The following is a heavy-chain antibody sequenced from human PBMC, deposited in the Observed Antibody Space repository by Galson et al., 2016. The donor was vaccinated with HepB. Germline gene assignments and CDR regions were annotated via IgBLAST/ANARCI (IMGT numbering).Heavy chain of an antibody. CDR1: GFTVNSYG. CDR3: AREVHSDDFWSGYTLSYYGMDV. J-gene: IGHJ6*02. Sequence: SLRLSCAASGFTVNSYGVHWVRHTPGKRLEWMAVMSYDGSTKKYADSVKGRFTISRDNSKNTVYLQMNRLRPEDTAVYYCAREVHSDDFWSGYTLSYYGMDVRGQGTAVTVPS. CDR2: MSYDGSTK. V-gene: IGHV3-30*03. D-gene: IGHD3-3*01.